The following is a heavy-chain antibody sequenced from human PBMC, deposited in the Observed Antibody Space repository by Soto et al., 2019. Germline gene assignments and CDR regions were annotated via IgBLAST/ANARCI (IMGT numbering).Heavy chain of an antibody. D-gene: IGHD1-7*01. CDR1: GFNFDNYG. CDR2: ITYDGSNK. Sequence: RGSLRLSCQASGFNFDNYGMHWVRQAPGKGLECAAVITYDGSNKYYADSVKGRFTISRDNSKNTLSLHLNTLKPEDTAVYHCAKDRVGGTFYTPLGFWGQGTLVTVYS. V-gene: IGHV3-30*18. J-gene: IGHJ4*02. CDR3: AKDRVGGTFYTPLGF.